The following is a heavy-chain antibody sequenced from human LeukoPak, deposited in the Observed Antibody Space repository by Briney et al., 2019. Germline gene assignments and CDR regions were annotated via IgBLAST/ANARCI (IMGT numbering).Heavy chain of an antibody. CDR1: GVTFSNYG. Sequence: PGGSLRLSCAASGVTFSNYGMHWVRQAPGKGVDWVAFIRYDGSKKYYADSVKGRFSISRDNAKKSLYLQMNSLRAEDTALYYCASDCCGSSHFYYYYMDVWGKGTTVTVSS. D-gene: IGHD2-15*01. CDR2: IRYDGSKK. J-gene: IGHJ6*03. V-gene: IGHV3-30*02. CDR3: ASDCCGSSHFYYYYMDV.